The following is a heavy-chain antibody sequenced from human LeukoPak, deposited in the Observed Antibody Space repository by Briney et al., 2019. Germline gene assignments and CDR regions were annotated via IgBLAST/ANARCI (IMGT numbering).Heavy chain of an antibody. CDR2: IKNDGGTT. V-gene: IGHV3-74*01. J-gene: IGHJ4*02. CDR3: ARGIARGSGSTQGY. D-gene: IGHD3-10*01. Sequence: PGGSLRLSCAASGFTFSDYWMHWVHQAPGKGLVWVSRIKNDGGTTNYADSVKGRFTISRDNAKNTLYLQLDSLRAEDTAIYYCARGIARGSGSTQGYWGQGTLVTVSS. CDR1: GFTFSDYW.